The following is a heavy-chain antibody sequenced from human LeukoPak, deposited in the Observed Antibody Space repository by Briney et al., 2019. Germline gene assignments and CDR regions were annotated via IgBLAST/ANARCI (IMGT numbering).Heavy chain of an antibody. J-gene: IGHJ4*02. CDR3: ARAVDYGDYVDY. V-gene: IGHV1-2*06. CDR2: INPNGGGT. CDR1: GYTFTGYC. D-gene: IGHD4-17*01. Sequence: GASVKVSCKASGYTFTGYCMHWVRQAPGQGLEWMGRINPNGGGTNYAQKFQGRVTMTRDTSISTAYMELSRLRSDDTAVYYCARAVDYGDYVDYWGQGTLVTVSS.